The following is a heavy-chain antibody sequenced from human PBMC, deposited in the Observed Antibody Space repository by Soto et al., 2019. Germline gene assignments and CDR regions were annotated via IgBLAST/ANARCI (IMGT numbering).Heavy chain of an antibody. J-gene: IGHJ1*01. D-gene: IGHD3-22*01. Sequence: ASVKVSCKASGYTFTHYHVYWVRQAPGRGLEWLGMINPSGGSTTYAQSLQGRVTMTRDTSTNTVYMELSSLRSEDTAVYYCAREAINSSGYSRYFQHWGQGTLVTVSS. V-gene: IGHV1-46*01. CDR3: AREAINSSGYSRYFQH. CDR2: INPSGGST. CDR1: GYTFTHYH.